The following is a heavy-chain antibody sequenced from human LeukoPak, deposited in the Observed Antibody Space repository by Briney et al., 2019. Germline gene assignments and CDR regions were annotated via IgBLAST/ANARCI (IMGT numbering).Heavy chain of an antibody. D-gene: IGHD5-24*01. J-gene: IGHJ4*02. V-gene: IGHV3-9*01. CDR3: AKGNGYNFGAFDY. CDR2: ISWNSGSI. CDR1: GFTFDDYA. Sequence: PGRSLRLSCAASGFTFDDYAMHWVRQAPGKGLEWVSGISWNSGSIGYADSVKGRFTISRDNAKNSLYLQMNSLRAEDTALYYCAKGNGYNFGAFDYWGQGTLVTVSS.